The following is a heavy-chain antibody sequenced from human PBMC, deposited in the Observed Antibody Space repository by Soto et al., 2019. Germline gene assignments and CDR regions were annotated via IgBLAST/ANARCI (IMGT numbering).Heavy chain of an antibody. CDR2: IYHSGST. D-gene: IGHD5-18*01. CDR1: GGSISSSNW. V-gene: IGHV4-4*02. CDR3: ARAWPSVDSYGSGVMDV. J-gene: IGHJ6*02. Sequence: QVQLQESGPGLVKPSATLSVTCAVSGGSISSSNWWNWVRPPPGKGLGWSGEIYHSGSTNYNPSLRSRVSIALDKSKNQFSLGVKSVTAADTAEYYCARAWPSVDSYGSGVMDVWGQGTTVTVSS.